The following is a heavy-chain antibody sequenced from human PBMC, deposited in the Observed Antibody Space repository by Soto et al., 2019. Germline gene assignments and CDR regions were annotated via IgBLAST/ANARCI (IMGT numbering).Heavy chain of an antibody. Sequence: SETLSLTCAVYGGSFSGYYWSWIRQPPGKGLEWIGEINHSGSTNYNPSLKSRVTISVDTSKNQFSLKLRSVTAADTAVYYCARGRYYYYGSGSYVDVWGKGTTVTVSS. CDR2: INHSGST. D-gene: IGHD3-10*01. V-gene: IGHV4-34*01. CDR3: ARGRYYYYGSGSYVDV. J-gene: IGHJ6*04. CDR1: GGSFSGYY.